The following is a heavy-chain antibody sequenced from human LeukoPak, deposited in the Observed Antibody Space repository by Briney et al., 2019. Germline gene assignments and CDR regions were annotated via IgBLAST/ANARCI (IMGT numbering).Heavy chain of an antibody. J-gene: IGHJ5*02. D-gene: IGHD6-19*01. CDR2: IYPDDSDT. CDR3: ARHIRGIAVGPNWFDP. V-gene: IGHV5-51*01. Sequence: KPGESLKISCKGSGYSFTSYWIGWVRQMPGKGLEWMGIIYPDDSDTRYSASFQGQVTISADKSISTAYLQWSSLKASDTAMYYCARHIRGIAVGPNWFDPWGQGTVVTVSS. CDR1: GYSFTSYW.